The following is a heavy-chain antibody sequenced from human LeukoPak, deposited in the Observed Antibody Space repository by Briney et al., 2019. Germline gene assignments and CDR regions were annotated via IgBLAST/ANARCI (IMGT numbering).Heavy chain of an antibody. CDR2: VGSGSTSI. CDR3: ARENLEAFDI. J-gene: IGHJ3*02. V-gene: IGHV3-21*01. CDR1: GFTFTSYS. Sequence: AGGSLRLSCAASGFTFTSYSMNWVRQAPGKGLEWVSSVGSGSTSIYYADSVKGRFTISRDNAKNSLYLQMNSLRAEDTAVYYCARENLEAFDIWGQGTMVTVSS.